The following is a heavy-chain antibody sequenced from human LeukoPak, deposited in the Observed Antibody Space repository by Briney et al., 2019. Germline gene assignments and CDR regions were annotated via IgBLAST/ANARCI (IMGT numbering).Heavy chain of an antibody. CDR1: GYDFSTYW. CDR2: IYPGGSET. Sequence: GESLKISCKGLGYDFSTYWNAWVRQRPGKGLEWMGIIYPGGSETRYGPSFQGQVTISADTSTSTAYLQWSSLRASDTAMYYCARASRDGYNQNFDHWGQGTLVTVSS. D-gene: IGHD5-24*01. J-gene: IGHJ4*02. V-gene: IGHV5-51*01. CDR3: ARASRDGYNQNFDH.